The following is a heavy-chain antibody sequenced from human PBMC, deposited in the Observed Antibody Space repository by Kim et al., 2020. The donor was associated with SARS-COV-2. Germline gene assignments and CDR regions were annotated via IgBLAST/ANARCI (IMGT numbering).Heavy chain of an antibody. CDR3: ARGGADSYGYQGPYYYYGMGV. V-gene: IGHV1-8*01. D-gene: IGHD5-18*01. J-gene: IGHJ6*02. CDR2: MNPNSGNT. Sequence: ASVKVSCKASGYTFTSYDINWVRQATGQGLEWMGWMNPNSGNTGYAQKFQGRVTMTRNTPISTAYMELSSLRSEDTAVYYCARGGADSYGYQGPYYYYGMGVWGQGTPVTFSS. CDR1: GYTFTSYD.